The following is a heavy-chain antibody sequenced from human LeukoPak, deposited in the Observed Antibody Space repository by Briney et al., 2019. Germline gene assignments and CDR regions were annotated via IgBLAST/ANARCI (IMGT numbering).Heavy chain of an antibody. CDR3: ARGADYDFWSGSPFPYYYYGMDV. D-gene: IGHD3-3*01. CDR2: ISYDGSNK. V-gene: IGHV3-30*14. Sequence: PGGSLRLSCAASGFTFSSYAMHWVRQAPGKGLEWVAVISYDGSNKYYADSVKGRFTISRHNSKNTLYLQMNSLRAEDTTVYYCARGADYDFWSGSPFPYYYYGMDVWGQGTTVTVSS. CDR1: GFTFSSYA. J-gene: IGHJ6*02.